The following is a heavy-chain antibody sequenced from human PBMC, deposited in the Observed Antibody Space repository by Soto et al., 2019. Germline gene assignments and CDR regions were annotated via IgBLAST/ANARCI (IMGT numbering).Heavy chain of an antibody. CDR1: GYTFSSYA. D-gene: IGHD7-27*01. J-gene: IGHJ4*02. Sequence: QVHLVQSGAEVRKPGASVKVSCKASGYTFSSYAMHWVRQAPGQRLEWMGWINAGYGNTKSSQKFQDRVTISRDTSASTAYMELTSLSSDDTAVYYCARDTGDGTFDFWGQGTLVTVSS. CDR2: INAGYGNT. CDR3: ARDTGDGTFDF. V-gene: IGHV1-3*01.